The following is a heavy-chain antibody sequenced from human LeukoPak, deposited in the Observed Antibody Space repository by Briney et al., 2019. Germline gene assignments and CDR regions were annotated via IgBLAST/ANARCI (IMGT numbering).Heavy chain of an antibody. J-gene: IGHJ4*02. CDR1: GVSINTGAYY. CDR2: IYYSGST. V-gene: IGHV4-31*11. D-gene: IGHD3-10*01. Sequence: PSETLSLTCAVSGVSINTGAYYWGLIRQHPGKGLEWIGNIYYSGSTYYNPSLKSRVTIPLDTSKNQFSLNVASVTPADTAVYYCASSYASGSYFHYWGQGTLVTVSS. CDR3: ASSYASGSYFHY.